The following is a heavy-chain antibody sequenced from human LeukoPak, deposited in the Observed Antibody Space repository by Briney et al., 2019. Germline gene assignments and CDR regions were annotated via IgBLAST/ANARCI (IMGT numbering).Heavy chain of an antibody. V-gene: IGHV3-64*01. CDR2: ISSNGGST. CDR3: ASDAFDI. J-gene: IGHJ3*02. CDR1: GFTFSTYG. Sequence: GGSLRLSCAASGFTFSTYGIHWVRQAPGKGLEYVSAISSNGGSTYYANSVKGRFTISRDNSKNTLYLQMGSLRAEDMAVYYCASDAFDIWGQGTMVTVSS.